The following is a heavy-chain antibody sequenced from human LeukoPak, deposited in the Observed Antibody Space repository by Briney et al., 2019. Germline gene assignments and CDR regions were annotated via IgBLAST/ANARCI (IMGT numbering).Heavy chain of an antibody. D-gene: IGHD5-24*01. J-gene: IGHJ4*02. CDR2: IDTDGSTT. V-gene: IGHV3-74*01. Sequence: GGSLRLSCAASGFTFSNFLMHWVRQVPGKRLVWVARIDTDGSTTHYADSVKGRFTISRDNAKNTLYLQMNSLRAEDTAVYYCVRDRDGYNYWGQGTLVTVS. CDR1: GFTFSNFL. CDR3: VRDRDGYNY.